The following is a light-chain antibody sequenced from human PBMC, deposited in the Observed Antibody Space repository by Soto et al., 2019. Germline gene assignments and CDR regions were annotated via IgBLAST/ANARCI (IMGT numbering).Light chain of an antibody. Sequence: QSALAQPASVSGSPGQSITISCTGTSSDVGGYNYVSWYQLHPGKAPKLILYEVTSRPSGVSDRFSGSKSGNTASLTISGLQAEDEADYYCSSYTSSTAYVFGTGTKVTVL. J-gene: IGLJ1*01. CDR1: SSDVGGYNY. CDR3: SSYTSSTAYV. CDR2: EVT. V-gene: IGLV2-14*01.